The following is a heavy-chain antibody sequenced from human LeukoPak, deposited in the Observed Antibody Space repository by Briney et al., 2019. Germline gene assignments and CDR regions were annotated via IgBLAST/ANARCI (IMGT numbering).Heavy chain of an antibody. D-gene: IGHD5-24*01. J-gene: IGHJ4*02. V-gene: IGHV3-21*01. CDR1: GFTFSSYS. CDR3: ARGDGYNSVDY. CDR2: ISSSSSYI. Sequence: PGGSLRLSCAASGFTFSSYSMNWVRQAPGKGLEWVSSISSSSSYIYYADSVKGRFTISRDNSKNTLYLQMGSLRAEDMAVYYCARGDGYNSVDYWGQGTLVTVSS.